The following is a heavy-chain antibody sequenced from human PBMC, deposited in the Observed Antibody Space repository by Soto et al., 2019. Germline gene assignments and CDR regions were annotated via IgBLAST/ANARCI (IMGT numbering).Heavy chain of an antibody. CDR2: INPKSGGT. V-gene: IGHV1-2*02. J-gene: IGHJ4*02. CDR3: ARVWIADSFDY. Sequence: GASVKVSCKTSGYTFTGYYMHWVRQAPGQGLEWMGWINPKSGGTDYAQKFQGRLTISKDTSKNQVVLTMTNMDPTDTAIYYCARVWIADSFDYWGQGALVTVSS. CDR1: GYTFTGYY. D-gene: IGHD2-21*01.